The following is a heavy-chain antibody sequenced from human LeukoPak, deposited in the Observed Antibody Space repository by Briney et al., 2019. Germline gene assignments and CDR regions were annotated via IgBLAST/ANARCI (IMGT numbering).Heavy chain of an antibody. V-gene: IGHV3-30*03. J-gene: IGHJ4*02. CDR2: ISYDGSNR. Sequence: PGGSLRLSCAASGFTFSNYGMHWVRQAPGKGLEWVALISYDGSNRYYADSVKGRFAISRDNSKNTLSLQMNRLRPEDTAVYYCARENHYGDNNYFDYWGQGTLVTVSS. CDR3: ARENHYGDNNYFDY. D-gene: IGHD4-17*01. CDR1: GFTFSNYG.